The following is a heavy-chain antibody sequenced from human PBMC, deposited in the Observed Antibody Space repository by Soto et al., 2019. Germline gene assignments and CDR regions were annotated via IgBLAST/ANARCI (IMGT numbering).Heavy chain of an antibody. CDR1: GYTFTRYA. J-gene: IGHJ6*02. CDR2: INAGNGNT. Sequence: ASVKVSCKAAGYTFTRYAMHWVRQAPGQRLEWMGWINAGNGNTKYSQKFQGRVTITRDTSASSAYMELSSLRSEDTAVYYCARMYYDFWSGYPGFGYSYYYYGMDVWGQGTTVTVSS. D-gene: IGHD3-3*01. CDR3: ARMYYDFWSGYPGFGYSYYYYGMDV. V-gene: IGHV1-3*01.